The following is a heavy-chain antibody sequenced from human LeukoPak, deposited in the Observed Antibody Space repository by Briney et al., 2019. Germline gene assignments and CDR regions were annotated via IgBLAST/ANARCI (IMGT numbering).Heavy chain of an antibody. CDR2: INTGKGNS. Sequence: GASVKVACKTSGYTFTNYGMHWVRQAPRQSPEWMGWINTGKGNSKSSQKFQDRVTLTRDTSASTAYMELNSLSSEDTAVYYCARVPLDDASGHYYLHWGQGTLVTVSS. CDR1: GYTFTNYG. D-gene: IGHD3-22*01. CDR3: ARVPLDDASGHYYLH. J-gene: IGHJ1*01. V-gene: IGHV1-3*04.